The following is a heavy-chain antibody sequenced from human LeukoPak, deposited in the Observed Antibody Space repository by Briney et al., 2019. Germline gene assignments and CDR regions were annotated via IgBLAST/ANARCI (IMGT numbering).Heavy chain of an antibody. J-gene: IGHJ3*02. D-gene: IGHD3-10*01. CDR1: GFTFSSYA. CDR3: AKENRPRYGSGSSYALDT. Sequence: PGRSLRLSCAASGFTFSSYAMSWVRQAPGKGLEWVSDISGSGGGIYYGDSVEGRFTISRDNPENTLYLQMKSLTAEDTAVYYCAKENRPRYGSGSSYALDTWGQGTMVTVSS. V-gene: IGHV3-23*01. CDR2: ISGSGGGI.